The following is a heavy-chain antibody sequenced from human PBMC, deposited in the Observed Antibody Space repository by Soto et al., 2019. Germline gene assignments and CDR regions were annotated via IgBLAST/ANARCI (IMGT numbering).Heavy chain of an antibody. CDR1: GYAFSNYW. CDR3: GRQGGDPYHIDY. J-gene: IGHJ4*02. Sequence: PGESLKISCEGSGYAFSNYWITWVRQVSGKGLEGMGRIDPTESFTNYSPSFQGHVTFSVDKSTSTAYVQWSSLKASDTAMYYCGRQGGDPYHIDYWVQGTLLTVSS. D-gene: IGHD2-21*01. CDR2: IDPTESFT. V-gene: IGHV5-10-1*01.